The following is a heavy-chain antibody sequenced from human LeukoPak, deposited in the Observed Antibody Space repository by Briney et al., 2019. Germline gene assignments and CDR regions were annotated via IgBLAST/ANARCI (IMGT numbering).Heavy chain of an antibody. D-gene: IGHD4-23*01. J-gene: IGHJ4*02. Sequence: PGGSLRLSCAASGFTFSSYWMSWVRQAPGKGLEWVANIKQDGSEKDYVDSVKGRFTISRDNAKNSLYLQMNSLRAEDTAVYYCARAGSVVTKPLFDYWGQGTLVTVSS. CDR3: ARAGSVVTKPLFDY. CDR1: GFTFSSYW. CDR2: IKQDGSEK. V-gene: IGHV3-7*01.